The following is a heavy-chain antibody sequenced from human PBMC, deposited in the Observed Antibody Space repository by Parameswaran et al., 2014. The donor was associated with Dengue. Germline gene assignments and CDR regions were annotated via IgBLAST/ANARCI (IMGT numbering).Heavy chain of an antibody. Sequence: LKISCAASGFTFSSYAMSWVRQAPGKGLEWVSAISGSGGSTYYADSVKGRFTISRDNSKNTLYLQMNSLRAEDTAVYYCAKVRYYGSGSLDYWGQGTLVTVSS. D-gene: IGHD3-10*01. CDR2: ISGSGGST. J-gene: IGHJ4*02. CDR3: AKVRYYGSGSLDY. V-gene: IGHV3-23*01. CDR1: GFTFSSYA.